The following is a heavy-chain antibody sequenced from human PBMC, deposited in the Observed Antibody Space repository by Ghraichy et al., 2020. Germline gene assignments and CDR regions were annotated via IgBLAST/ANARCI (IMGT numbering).Heavy chain of an antibody. CDR1: GGSFSGYY. J-gene: IGHJ6*02. V-gene: IGHV4-34*01. CDR2: INHSGST. CDR3: ARSRGYCCGGSCYYYGMDV. Sequence: SETLSLTCAVYGGSFSGYYWSWIRQPPGKGLEWIGEINHSGSTNYNPSLKSRVTISVDTSKNQFSLKLSSVTAADTAVYYCARSRGYCCGGSCYYYGMDVWGQGTTVTVSS. D-gene: IGHD2-15*01.